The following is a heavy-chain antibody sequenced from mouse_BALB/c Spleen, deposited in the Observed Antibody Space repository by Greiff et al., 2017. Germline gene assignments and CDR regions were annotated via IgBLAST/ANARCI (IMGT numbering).Heavy chain of an antibody. D-gene: IGHD2-1*01. CDR2: ISSGSSTI. Sequence: EVMLVESGGGLVQPGGSRKLSCAASGFTFSSFGMHWVRQAPEKGLEWVAYISSGSSTIYYADTVKGRFTISRDNPKNTLFLQMTSLRSEDTAMYYCARSGGNYVGAWFAYWGQGTLVTVSA. J-gene: IGHJ3*01. CDR3: ARSGGNYVGAWFAY. CDR1: GFTFSSFG. V-gene: IGHV5-17*02.